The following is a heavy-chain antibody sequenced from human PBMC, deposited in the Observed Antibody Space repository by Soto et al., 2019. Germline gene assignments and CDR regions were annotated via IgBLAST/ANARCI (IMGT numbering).Heavy chain of an antibody. D-gene: IGHD1-26*01. CDR2: IWYDGSVR. Sequence: QVQLVESGGGVVRPGTSLRLSCEGSGFSFSDYGMNWVRQAPGKGLEWVAVIWYDGSVRRYADSVKGRFTISRDISKNTLYLQMNSLRVEDTAVYFGARGGKWGLRLRLWGQGTLVTVSS. CDR1: GFSFSDYG. V-gene: IGHV3-33*01. J-gene: IGHJ4*02. CDR3: ARGGKWGLRLRL.